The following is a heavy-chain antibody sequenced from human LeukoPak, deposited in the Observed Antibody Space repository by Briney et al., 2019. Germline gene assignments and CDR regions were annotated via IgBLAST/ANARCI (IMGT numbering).Heavy chain of an antibody. D-gene: IGHD1-26*01. CDR3: ARTQSQSGTYRYYFGY. Sequence: PSETLSLTCTVSGASVGSAGYYWSWIRQPPGGGLEWIGYIYYIRNTNYNPSLKSRVTMSLDPSKNQFSLKLNSVTAADTAVYYCARTQSQSGTYRYYFGYWGQGILVTVSS. CDR2: IYYIRNT. CDR1: GASVGSAGYY. V-gene: IGHV4-61*08. J-gene: IGHJ4*02.